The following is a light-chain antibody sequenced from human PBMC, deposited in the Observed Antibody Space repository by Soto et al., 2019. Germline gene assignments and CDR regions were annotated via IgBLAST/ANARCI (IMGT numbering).Light chain of an antibody. CDR3: QKYGSSPPWT. V-gene: IGKV3-20*01. CDR1: QSISSSY. Sequence: IVLTQSPSTLSLSPGERATLSCRSSQSISSSYLAWYQQKPGQAPRLLIFGASSRAAGIPDRFSGSGSGTDFTLTISRLEPEDFAVYYCQKYGSSPPWTFGQGTKVDIK. J-gene: IGKJ1*01. CDR2: GAS.